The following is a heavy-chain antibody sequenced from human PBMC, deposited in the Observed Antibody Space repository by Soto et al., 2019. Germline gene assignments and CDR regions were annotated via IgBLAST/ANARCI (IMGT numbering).Heavy chain of an antibody. V-gene: IGHV4-59*01. J-gene: IGHJ4*02. Sequence: SETLSLTCTFSNGSIIGYYWTWIRQPPGKGLEWIGYIYYSGIARYNPSLESRVTLSVDASKNQLSLRLNSVTAADTAVYHCARVGVGIGNHFDSWGQGTLVTVSS. CDR2: IYYSGIA. CDR3: ARVGVGIGNHFDS. D-gene: IGHD1-26*01. CDR1: NGSIIGYY.